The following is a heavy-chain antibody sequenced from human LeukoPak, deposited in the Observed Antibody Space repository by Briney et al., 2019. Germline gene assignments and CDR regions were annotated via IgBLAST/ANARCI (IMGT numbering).Heavy chain of an antibody. V-gene: IGHV1-18*01. D-gene: IGHD2-15*01. CDR2: ISTYNGNT. CDR1: GYTFTSYG. CDR3: ARDRGLGYCSGGSCYDY. J-gene: IGHJ4*02. Sequence: ATVKVSCKASGYTFTSYGISWVRQAPEQGLEWMGWISTYNGNTNYAQKLQGRVTMTTDTSTSTAYMELRSLRSDDTAVYYCARDRGLGYCSGGSCYDYWGQGTLVTVSS.